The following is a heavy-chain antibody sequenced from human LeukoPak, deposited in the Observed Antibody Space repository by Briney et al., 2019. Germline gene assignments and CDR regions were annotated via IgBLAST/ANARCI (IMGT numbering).Heavy chain of an antibody. J-gene: IGHJ4*02. CDR3: AKAISGTPSGYDLRRFYDPLAFGC. V-gene: IGHV3-23*01. CDR2: ISASGGST. CDR1: GFTFSSSA. D-gene: IGHD5-12*01. Sequence: GGSLRLSCAASGFTFSSSAVSWVRQAPGKGLEWVSAISASGGSTYYADSVKGRFTISRDNSKNTLYLQMNSLRADDTAVYYCAKAISGTPSGYDLRRFYDPLAFGCWGQGTLVTVSS.